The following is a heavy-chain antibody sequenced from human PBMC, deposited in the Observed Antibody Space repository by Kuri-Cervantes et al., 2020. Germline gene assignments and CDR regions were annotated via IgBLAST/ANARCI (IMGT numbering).Heavy chain of an antibody. CDR1: GFSLSTTGMC. CDR3: ARIAKYYYDSSGYYVFDY. Sequence: SGPTLVKPTQTLTLTCIFSGFSLSTTGMCVTWVRQPPGKALEWLALIDWEDDKYYSTSLKTRLTISKDTSKNQVVLTMTNMDPVDTATYYCARIAKYYYDSSGYYVFDYWGQGTLVTVSS. V-gene: IGHV2-70*20. CDR2: IDWEDDK. J-gene: IGHJ4*02. D-gene: IGHD3-22*01.